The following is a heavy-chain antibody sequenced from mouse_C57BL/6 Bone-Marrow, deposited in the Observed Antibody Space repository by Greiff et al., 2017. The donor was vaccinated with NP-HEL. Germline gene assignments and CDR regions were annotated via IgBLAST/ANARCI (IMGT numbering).Heavy chain of an antibody. CDR3: ARPSTVVEKNYYAMDY. CDR2: IWSGGST. J-gene: IGHJ4*01. D-gene: IGHD1-1*01. CDR1: GFSLTSYG. Sequence: VQLQQSGPGLVQPSQSLSITCTVSGFSLTSYGVHWVRQSPGKGLEWLGVIWSGGSTDYNAAFISRLSISKDNSKSQVFFKMNSLQADDTAIYYCARPSTVVEKNYYAMDYWGQGTSVTVSS. V-gene: IGHV2-2*01.